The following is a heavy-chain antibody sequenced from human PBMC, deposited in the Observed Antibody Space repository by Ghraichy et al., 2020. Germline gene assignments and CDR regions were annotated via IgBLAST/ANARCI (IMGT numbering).Heavy chain of an antibody. CDR2: ISSSSSTI. D-gene: IGHD6-13*01. V-gene: IGHV3-48*02. CDR1: GFTFSSYS. J-gene: IGHJ4*02. Sequence: SCAASGFTFSSYSMNWVRQAPGKGLEWVSYISSSSSTIYYADSVKGRFTISRDNAKNSLYLQMNSLRDEDTAVYYCARDRPSIAAAVRFDYWGQGTLVTVSS. CDR3: ARDRPSIAAAVRFDY.